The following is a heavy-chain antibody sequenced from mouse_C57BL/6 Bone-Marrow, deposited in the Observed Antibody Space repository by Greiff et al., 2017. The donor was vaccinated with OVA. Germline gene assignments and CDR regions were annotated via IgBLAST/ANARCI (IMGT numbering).Heavy chain of an antibody. CDR3: ARSVYFDY. CDR2: INPNNGGT. J-gene: IGHJ2*01. CDR1: GYTFTDYY. Sequence: EVKLQQSGPELVKPGASVKISCKASGYTFTDYYMNWVKQSHGKSLEWIGDINPNNGGTSYNQKFKGKATLTVDKSSSTAYMELRSLTSEDSAVYYCARSVYFDYWGQGTTLTVSS. V-gene: IGHV1-26*01.